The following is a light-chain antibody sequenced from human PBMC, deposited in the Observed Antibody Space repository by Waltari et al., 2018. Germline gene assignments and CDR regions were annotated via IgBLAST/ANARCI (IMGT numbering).Light chain of an antibody. J-gene: IGLJ3*02. V-gene: IGLV4-69*01. CDR2: VNSDGSH. Sequence: QLVLTQSPSASASLGASVKLTCTLSRRHSSNVPAWHRQQPEKGPRYLMQVNSDGSHSKGDGIPDSFSGSSSGAERCLSITSLQSDDEADYYCQTWGTGIWVFGGGSRLTVL. CDR3: QTWGTGIWV. CDR1: RRHSSNV.